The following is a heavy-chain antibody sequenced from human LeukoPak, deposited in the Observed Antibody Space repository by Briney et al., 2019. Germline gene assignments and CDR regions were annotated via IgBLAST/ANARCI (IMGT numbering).Heavy chain of an antibody. Sequence: PGGSLRLSCAASVFTFNNYSMNWVRQAPGKGLEWVSGISGFGGSTYYAPSVKGRLTISRDNFGNMLYLHLDSLRVEDTAIYYCARRSGSSWSSFDYWGQGALVTVSS. CDR1: VFTFNNYS. V-gene: IGHV3-23*01. J-gene: IGHJ4*02. D-gene: IGHD6-13*01. CDR3: ARRSGSSWSSFDY. CDR2: ISGFGGST.